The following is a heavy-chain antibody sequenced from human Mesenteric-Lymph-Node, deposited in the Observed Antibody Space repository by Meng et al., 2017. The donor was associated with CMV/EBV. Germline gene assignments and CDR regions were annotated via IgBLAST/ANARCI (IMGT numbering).Heavy chain of an antibody. CDR1: GGSFSGNF. V-gene: IGHV4-34*01. Sequence: GSLRLSCAVHGGSFSGNFWSWIRQPPGKGLEWIGNIYYSGSTYYNPSLKSRVTISVDTSKNQFSLKLNSVTAADTAVYYCTRTTWYDYAMDVWGQGTTVTVSS. CDR2: IYYSGST. J-gene: IGHJ6*02. D-gene: IGHD4-17*01. CDR3: TRTTWYDYAMDV.